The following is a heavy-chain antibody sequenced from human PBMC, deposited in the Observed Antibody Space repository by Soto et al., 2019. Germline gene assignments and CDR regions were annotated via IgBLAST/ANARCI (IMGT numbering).Heavy chain of an antibody. CDR2: ISSSGSTI. Sequence: GGSLRLSCAASGFTFSDYYMSWIRQAPGKGLEWVSYISSSGSTIYYADSVKGRFTISRDNAKNSLYLQMNSLRAEDTAVYYCASNLAAEPNLFDYWGQGTLVTVSS. D-gene: IGHD6-13*01. J-gene: IGHJ4*02. V-gene: IGHV3-11*01. CDR1: GFTFSDYY. CDR3: ASNLAAEPNLFDY.